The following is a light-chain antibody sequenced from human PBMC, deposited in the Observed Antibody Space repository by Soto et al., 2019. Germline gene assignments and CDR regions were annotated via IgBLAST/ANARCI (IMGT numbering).Light chain of an antibody. CDR1: QSISSY. J-gene: IGKJ1*01. CDR3: QQYHSYSRT. Sequence: DIQMTQSPSPLSASVGDRVTITCRASQSISSYLNWYQQKPGKAPKRLIYAASSLQSGVPSRFSGSGYGTEFTLTISSLQPDDLATYYCQQYHSYSRTFGQGTKVDIK. V-gene: IGKV1-5*01. CDR2: AAS.